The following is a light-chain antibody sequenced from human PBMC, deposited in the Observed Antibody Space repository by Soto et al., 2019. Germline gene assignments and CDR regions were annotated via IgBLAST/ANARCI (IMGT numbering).Light chain of an antibody. V-gene: IGKV1-39*01. J-gene: IGKJ1*01. CDR3: QQSYSTPLA. Sequence: IRSTQSPSSLSTSFGDRDTITCHSSQSISSSLNRYQQKPGKAPNLLIYAAYSLQSGVQSRFSGSGSGTDFTISISSLQPEDFATYYCQQSYSTPLAFGHGTQG. CDR2: AAY. CDR1: QSISSS.